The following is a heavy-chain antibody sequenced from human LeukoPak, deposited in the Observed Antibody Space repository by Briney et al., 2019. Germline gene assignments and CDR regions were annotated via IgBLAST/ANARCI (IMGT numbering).Heavy chain of an antibody. Sequence: PGGSLRLSCAASGFTVSSNYMSWVRQAPGEGLEWVSVIYSGGSTYYADSVKGRFTISRDNAKNSLYLQMNSLRAEDTAVYYCARDDCSGSCCGMDVWGQGTTVTVSS. CDR2: IYSGGST. D-gene: IGHD2-15*01. CDR1: GFTVSSNY. V-gene: IGHV3-53*01. J-gene: IGHJ6*02. CDR3: ARDDCSGSCCGMDV.